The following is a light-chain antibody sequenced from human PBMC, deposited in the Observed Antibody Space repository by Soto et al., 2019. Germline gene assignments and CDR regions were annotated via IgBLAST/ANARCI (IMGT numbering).Light chain of an antibody. CDR3: QNRRD. V-gene: IGKV3-11*01. Sequence: EIVLTQSPATLSLSPGERATLSCRATQSVTNPLAWYQQRPGQAPRLLIYETSNRATGVPARFSGSGSGTDFTLTIDSLEPEDSALYYCQNRRDFGLGTKVDLK. CDR2: ETS. J-gene: IGKJ3*01. CDR1: QSVTNP.